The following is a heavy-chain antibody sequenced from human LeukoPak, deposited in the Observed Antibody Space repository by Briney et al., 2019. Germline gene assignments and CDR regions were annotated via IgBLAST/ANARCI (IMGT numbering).Heavy chain of an antibody. J-gene: IGHJ4*02. D-gene: IGHD2-15*01. CDR1: GFTFSSYG. CDR2: IWYDGSNK. V-gene: IGHV3-33*01. CDR3: ARDNYSLFDY. Sequence: GGSLRLSCAASGFTFSSYGVHWVRQAPGKGLEWVAVIWYDGSNKYYADSVKGRFTISRDNSKNTLHLQMNSLRAEDTAVYYCARDNYSLFDYWGQGTLVTVSS.